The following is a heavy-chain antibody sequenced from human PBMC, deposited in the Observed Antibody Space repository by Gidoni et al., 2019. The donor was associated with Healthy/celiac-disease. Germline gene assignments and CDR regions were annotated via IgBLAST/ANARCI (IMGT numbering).Heavy chain of an antibody. D-gene: IGHD1-1*01. CDR2: TYYRSKWYN. J-gene: IGHJ4*02. CDR3: ASSWGGTTSEGYFDY. V-gene: IGHV6-1*01. Sequence: QVQLQQSGPGLVKPSQTPSLTFAISGDSVSSNSADWNWIRQSPSSGLEWLGRTYYRSKWYNDYAVSVKSRITINPDTSKNQFSLQLNSVTPEDTAVYYCASSWGGTTSEGYFDYWGQGTLVTVSS. CDR1: GDSVSSNSAD.